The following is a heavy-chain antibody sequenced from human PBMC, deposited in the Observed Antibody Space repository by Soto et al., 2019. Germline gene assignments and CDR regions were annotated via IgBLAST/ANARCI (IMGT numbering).Heavy chain of an antibody. J-gene: IGHJ4*02. CDR3: AKRPGYSSSWSYFDD. CDR1: GFTFSSYV. Sequence: GGSLRLSCAASGFTFSSYVMSWVRQTPGKGLEWVSTISSSGSSTYYADSVKGRFTISRDNSKNTLYLQMNSLRAEDTAVYYCAKRPGYSSSWSYFDDRGQGSLVTVSS. D-gene: IGHD6-13*01. CDR2: ISSSGSST. V-gene: IGHV3-23*01.